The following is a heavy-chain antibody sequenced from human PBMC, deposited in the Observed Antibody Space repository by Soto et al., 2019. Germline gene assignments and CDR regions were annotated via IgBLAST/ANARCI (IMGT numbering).Heavy chain of an antibody. Sequence: ASVKVSCKASGYTFTSYAMHWVRQAPGQRLEWMGWINAGNGNTKYSQKFQGRATITRDTSASTAYMELSSLRSEDTAVYYCARSPSNVLRFLEWLPKPPFDPWGQGTLVTVSS. CDR2: INAGNGNT. CDR3: ARSPSNVLRFLEWLPKPPFDP. J-gene: IGHJ5*02. V-gene: IGHV1-3*01. CDR1: GYTFTSYA. D-gene: IGHD3-3*01.